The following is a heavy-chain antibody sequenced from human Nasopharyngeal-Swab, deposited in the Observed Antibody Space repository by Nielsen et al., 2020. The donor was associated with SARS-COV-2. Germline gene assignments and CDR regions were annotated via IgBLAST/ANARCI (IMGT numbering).Heavy chain of an antibody. CDR1: GFSFSNYV. D-gene: IGHD3-22*01. CDR3: ARYDDYYDSSGYAY. V-gene: IGHV3-23*01. Sequence: GESLKISCAASGFSFSNYVMSWVRQAPGKGLDWVSSISGSGDITAYADSVKGRFTISRDNSKNTVDLQMNSLRPDDTAVYYCARYDDYYDSSGYAYWGQGTLVTVSS. J-gene: IGHJ4*02. CDR2: ISGSGDIT.